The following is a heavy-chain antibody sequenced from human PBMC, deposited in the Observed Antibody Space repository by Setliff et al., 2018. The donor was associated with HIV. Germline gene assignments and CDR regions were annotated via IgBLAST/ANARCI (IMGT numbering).Heavy chain of an antibody. CDR2: INDRGDN. CDR3: ARGVPHLFCLDV. D-gene: IGHD2-15*01. V-gene: IGHV4-34*01. CDR1: GDLVRGNS. J-gene: IGHJ6*03. Sequence: SETLSLTCTVRGDLVRGNSWHWVRQSPGKGLTWIGEINDRGDNNYDPSLKGRVTISMDTSRNQISLKVTPVTATDTAIYYCARGVPHLFCLDVWDKGVAVTV.